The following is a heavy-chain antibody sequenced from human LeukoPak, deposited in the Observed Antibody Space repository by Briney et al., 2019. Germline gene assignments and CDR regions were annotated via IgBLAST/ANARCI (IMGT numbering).Heavy chain of an antibody. Sequence: PSETLSLTCTVSGGSIISYYWTWIRQPPGKGLEWMGHIYRGSTNYNPSLKSRVTISADTSKNQFSLRLSSVTAADTAMYFCARAPPDNPSDIWGQGTMVTVSS. J-gene: IGHJ3*02. V-gene: IGHV4-59*01. D-gene: IGHD1-14*01. CDR2: IYRGST. CDR3: ARAPPDNPSDI. CDR1: GGSIISYY.